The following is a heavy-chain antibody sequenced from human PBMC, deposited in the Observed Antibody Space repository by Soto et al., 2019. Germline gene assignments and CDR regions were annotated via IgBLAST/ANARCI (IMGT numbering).Heavy chain of an antibody. Sequence: QVQVVESGGGVVQPGKSLRLSCAASGFTFSHYAFHWVRQAPGKGLEWVAFISYDGNSKYYADSVKGRFTISRDNYKNPLYRQMNSLRGEHAAVYYCATGLMATSPHLDFWGQGTLVTVSS. V-gene: IGHV3-30-3*01. J-gene: IGHJ4*02. CDR2: ISYDGNSK. CDR3: ATGLMATSPHLDF. CDR1: GFTFSHYA.